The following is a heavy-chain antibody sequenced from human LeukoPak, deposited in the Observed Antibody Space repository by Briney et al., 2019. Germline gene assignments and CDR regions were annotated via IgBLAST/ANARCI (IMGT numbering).Heavy chain of an antibody. V-gene: IGHV3-48*03. CDR1: GFTFSSYE. CDR2: ISSSGSTI. D-gene: IGHD2-15*01. Sequence: SGGSLRLSCAACGFTFSSYEMNWVRQAPGKGLEGGSYISSSGSTIYCADSGKGRFIISRNNDKNSLYLQMNSMRAEDTVVYYCARDRGGREYCSGGSCCSGYYYYGMDVWGQGTTVTVSS. CDR3: ARDRGGREYCSGGSCCSGYYYYGMDV. J-gene: IGHJ6*02.